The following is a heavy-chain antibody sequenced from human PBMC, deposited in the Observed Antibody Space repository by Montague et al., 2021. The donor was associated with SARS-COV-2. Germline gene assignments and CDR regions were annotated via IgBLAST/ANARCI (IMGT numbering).Heavy chain of an antibody. Sequence: CAISGDSVTSNSDAWGWIRQSPSSGIEWLGRTYYRSKWYSDYAPSVRGRLTVNPDASKNEFSLELNYVTPEDTAVYYCVRYSGWFYFDFWGQGTLVTVSS. V-gene: IGHV6-1*01. CDR3: VRYSGWFYFDF. J-gene: IGHJ4*02. CDR2: TYYRSKWYS. CDR1: GDSVTSNSDA. D-gene: IGHD6-19*01.